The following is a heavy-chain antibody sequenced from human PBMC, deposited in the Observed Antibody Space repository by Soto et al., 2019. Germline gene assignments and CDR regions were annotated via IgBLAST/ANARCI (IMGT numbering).Heavy chain of an antibody. J-gene: IGHJ4*02. CDR2: ITSSSVTM. V-gene: IGHV3-48*01. CDR3: VGEVGFQLIY. Sequence: EVQLVESGGGLVQPGGSLRLSCAASGFTFSTHSMNWVRQAPGTGLEWISYITSSSVTMYADSVKGRFTISRDNAKNSLYLKMNSLRAEDTAVYFCVGEVGFQLIYWGQGTLVTVSS. D-gene: IGHD2-2*01. CDR1: GFTFSTHS.